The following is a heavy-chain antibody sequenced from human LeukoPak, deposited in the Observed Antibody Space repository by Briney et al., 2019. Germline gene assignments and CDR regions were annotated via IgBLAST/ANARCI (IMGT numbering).Heavy chain of an antibody. V-gene: IGHV1-46*01. CDR3: ARDRRGEGGLDY. D-gene: IGHD3-10*01. Sequence: GASVKVSCKASGYTFTSYYMYWVRQAPGQGLEWMGIINPSDGSTSYAQKFQGRVTMTRDTSTSTVYMELSSLRSEDTAVYYCARDRRGEGGLDYWGQGTLVTVSS. CDR1: GYTFTSYY. CDR2: INPSDGST. J-gene: IGHJ4*02.